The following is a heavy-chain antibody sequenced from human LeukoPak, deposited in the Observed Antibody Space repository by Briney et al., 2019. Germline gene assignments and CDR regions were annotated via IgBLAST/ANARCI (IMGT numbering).Heavy chain of an antibody. V-gene: IGHV4-4*07. CDR2: IYTSGST. CDR3: ARDLDSGSYSPYYYGMDV. D-gene: IGHD1-26*01. J-gene: IGHJ6*02. Sequence: PSETLSLTCTVSGGSISSYYWSWIRQPAGKGLEWIGRIYTSGSTNYNPSLKSRVTMSVDTSKNQFSLKLSSVTAADTAVYYCARDLDSGSYSPYYYGMDVWGQGTTVTVSS. CDR1: GGSISSYY.